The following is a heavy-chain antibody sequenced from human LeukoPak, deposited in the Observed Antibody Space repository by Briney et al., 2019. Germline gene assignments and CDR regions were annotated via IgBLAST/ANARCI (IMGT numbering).Heavy chain of an antibody. CDR2: IYYSGST. Sequence: PSETLSLTCTVSGDSFRSYYWSCIRKPPGKGLEWIGYIYYSGSTNYNPSLKSRVTISVDTSKNQFSLKLNSVTAADTAVYYCARGRNLEWFDYWGQGTLVTVSS. V-gene: IGHV4-59*01. D-gene: IGHD3-3*01. CDR1: GDSFRSYY. CDR3: ARGRNLEWFDY. J-gene: IGHJ5*01.